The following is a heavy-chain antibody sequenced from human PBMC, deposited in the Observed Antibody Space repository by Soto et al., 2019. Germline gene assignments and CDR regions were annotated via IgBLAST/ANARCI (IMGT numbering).Heavy chain of an antibody. V-gene: IGHV3-15*07. CDR1: GFTFSNAW. CDR3: TTDLDNWNRLRTYYYYGMDV. CDR2: IKSKTDGGTT. J-gene: IGHJ6*02. Sequence: GGSLRLSCAASGFTFSNAWMNWVRQAPGKGLEWVGRIKSKTDGGTTDYAAPVKGRFTISRDDSKNTLYLQMNSLKTEDTAVYYCTTDLDNWNRLRTYYYYGMDVWGQGTTVTVSS. D-gene: IGHD1-20*01.